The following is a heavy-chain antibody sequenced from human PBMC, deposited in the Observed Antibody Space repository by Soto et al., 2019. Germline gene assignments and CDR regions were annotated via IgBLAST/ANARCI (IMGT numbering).Heavy chain of an antibody. D-gene: IGHD3-9*01. CDR2: IYYSGGT. CDR1: GGSISSGGYY. V-gene: IGHV4-31*03. CDR3: ARGVYDILTGYYYFDY. Sequence: SETLSLTCTVSGGSISSGGYYWSWIRQHPGKGLEWIGYIYYSGGTYYNPSLKSRVTISVDTSKNQFSLKLSSVTAADTDVYYCARGVYDILTGYYYFDYWGQGTLVTVSS. J-gene: IGHJ4*02.